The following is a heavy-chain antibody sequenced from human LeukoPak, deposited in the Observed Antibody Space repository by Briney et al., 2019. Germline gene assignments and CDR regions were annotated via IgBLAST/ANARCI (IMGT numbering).Heavy chain of an antibody. D-gene: IGHD1-1*01. CDR3: ARDQSGSVGHNNDAFDI. CDR2: LHASGST. CDR1: GGSISNYY. V-gene: IGHV4-4*07. J-gene: IGHJ3*02. Sequence: SETLSLTCSVSGGSISNYYWNWIRQPAGKGLEWIGRLHASGSTRYNPSFGTRVTMSADTSKNQLSLKLTSVTAADTALYFCARDQSGSVGHNNDAFDIWGQGTMVTVYS.